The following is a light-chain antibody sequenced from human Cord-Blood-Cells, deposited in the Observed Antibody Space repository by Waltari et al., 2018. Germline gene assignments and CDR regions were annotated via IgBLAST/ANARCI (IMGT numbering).Light chain of an antibody. CDR3: CSYAGSSTWV. V-gene: IGLV2-23*01. CDR2: EGS. Sequence: QSALTQPASVPGSPGPSITISCTGTSSDGGSYNLVSWYPQHPGKAPKLLIYEGSKLPSGVSNRFSGSKSGNTASLTISGLQAEDEADYYCCSYAGSSTWVFGGGTKLTVL. J-gene: IGLJ3*02. CDR1: SSDGGSYNL.